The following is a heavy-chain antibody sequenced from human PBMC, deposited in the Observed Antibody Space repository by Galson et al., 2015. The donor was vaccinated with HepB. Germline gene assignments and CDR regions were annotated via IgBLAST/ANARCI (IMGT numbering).Heavy chain of an antibody. V-gene: IGHV5-10-1*01. D-gene: IGHD6-6*01. Sequence: SGAEVKKPGESLTISCKGSGYSCTSYWISWVRQMPGKGLEWMGRIDPSDSYTNYSPSFQGHVTISADKSISTAYLQWSSLKASDTAMYYCARRFFSNRRIAARPQYNWFDPWGQGTLVTVSS. CDR2: IDPSDSYT. CDR1: GYSCTSYW. J-gene: IGHJ5*02. CDR3: ARRFFSNRRIAARPQYNWFDP.